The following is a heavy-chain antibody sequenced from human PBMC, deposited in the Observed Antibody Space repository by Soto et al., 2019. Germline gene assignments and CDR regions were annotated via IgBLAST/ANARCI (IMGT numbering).Heavy chain of an antibody. V-gene: IGHV3-23*01. Sequence: HPGGSLRLSCAASGFTFSSYVMSWVRQAPGKGLEWISGISGSGGSTNYADSVKGRFTISRDNSKNTLYLQMHSLRVEDSAVYYCAKDPHYGSGTYHPYYFDYWGQGTPVTVSS. CDR3: AKDPHYGSGTYHPYYFDY. J-gene: IGHJ4*02. CDR1: GFTFSSYV. CDR2: ISGSGGST. D-gene: IGHD3-10*01.